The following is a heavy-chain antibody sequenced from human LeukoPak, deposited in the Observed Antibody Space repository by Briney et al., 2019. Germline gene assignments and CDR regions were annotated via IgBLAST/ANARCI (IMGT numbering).Heavy chain of an antibody. CDR3: ARVSMVWDAFDI. CDR1: GYTFTSYG. V-gene: IGHV1-18*01. CDR2: ISAYNGNT. J-gene: IGHJ3*02. Sequence: ASVKVSCKASGYTFTSYGISWVRQAPGQGLEGMGWISAYNGNTNYAQKLQGRVTMTTDTSTSTAYMELRSLRSDDTAVYYCARVSMVWDAFDIWGQGTMVTVSS. D-gene: IGHD2-8*01.